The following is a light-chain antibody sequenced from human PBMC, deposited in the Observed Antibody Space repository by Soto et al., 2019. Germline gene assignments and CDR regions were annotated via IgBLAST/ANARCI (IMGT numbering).Light chain of an antibody. CDR1: QGISNS. J-gene: IGKJ1*01. V-gene: IGKV1-27*01. Sequence: DIQMTQSPSSLSASVGDRVTITCRASQGISNSLAWYQQKPGKVPQLLIYSASVLQSGVPPRFSGSGSETDFTLTISSLQPEDVATYYCQKYNSALWTFGQGTKVEIK. CDR3: QKYNSALWT. CDR2: SAS.